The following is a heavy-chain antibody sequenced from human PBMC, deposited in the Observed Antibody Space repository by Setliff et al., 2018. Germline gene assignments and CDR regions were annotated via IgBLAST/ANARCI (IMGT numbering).Heavy chain of an antibody. CDR3: ARTGTTYYYSCMDV. CDR2: VSYGGST. J-gene: IGHJ6*03. Sequence: SETLSLTCAVSGAAISTYHWSWLRQPPGKGLEWIGYVSYGGSTTYNPSLESRVTISLDAPKNQFSLKLTSVTAADTAVYYCARTGTTYYYSCMDVWGKGTTVTVSS. CDR1: GAAISTYH. V-gene: IGHV4-59*08. D-gene: IGHD3-22*01.